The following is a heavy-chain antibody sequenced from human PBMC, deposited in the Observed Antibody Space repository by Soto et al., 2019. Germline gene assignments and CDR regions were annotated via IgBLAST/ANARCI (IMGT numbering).Heavy chain of an antibody. Sequence: QVQLVESGGGVVQPGRSLRLSCAASGFTFSSYGMHWVRQAPGKGLEWVAVISYDGSNKYYADSVKGRFTISRDNSKNTLYLQMNSLRAEDTAVYYCAKVSSGWYWFFQHWGQGTLVTVSS. CDR3: AKVSSGWYWFFQH. CDR2: ISYDGSNK. D-gene: IGHD6-19*01. J-gene: IGHJ1*01. V-gene: IGHV3-30*18. CDR1: GFTFSSYG.